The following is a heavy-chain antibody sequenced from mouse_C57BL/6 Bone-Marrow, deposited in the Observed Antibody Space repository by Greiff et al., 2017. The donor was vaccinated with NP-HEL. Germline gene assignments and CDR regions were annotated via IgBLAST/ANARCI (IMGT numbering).Heavy chain of an antibody. V-gene: IGHV2-2*01. CDR1: GFSLTSYG. J-gene: IGHJ4*01. D-gene: IGHD2-3*01. CDR3: ARKGWSPPYYAMDY. Sequence: VKLMESGPGLVQPSQSLSITCTVSGFSLTSYGVHWVRQSPGKGLEWLGVIWSGGSTDYNAAFISRLSISKDNSKSQVFFKMNSLQADDTAIYYCARKGWSPPYYAMDYWGQGTSVTVSS. CDR2: IWSGGST.